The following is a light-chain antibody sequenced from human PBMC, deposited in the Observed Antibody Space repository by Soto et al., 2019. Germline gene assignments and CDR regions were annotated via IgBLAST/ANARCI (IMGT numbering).Light chain of an antibody. CDR1: NSDIGRYNF. V-gene: IGLV2-14*01. Sequence: QSVLTQPASVSGSAGQSISISCTGTNSDIGRYNFVSWYQQRPGQAPQLLIFDVSNRPSGISDRFSGSKSGTTASLTISGLQAEDEADYYCNSYTNTSPPYVFGTG. CDR2: DVS. CDR3: NSYTNTSPPYV. J-gene: IGLJ1*01.